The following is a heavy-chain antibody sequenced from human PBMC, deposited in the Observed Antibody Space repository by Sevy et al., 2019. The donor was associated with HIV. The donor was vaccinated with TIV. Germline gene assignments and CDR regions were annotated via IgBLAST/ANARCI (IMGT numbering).Heavy chain of an antibody. Sequence: GGSLRLSCAASGFTFTDAWMNCVRQAPGKGLEWVGRIKSKTDGGTTDYAAPVKGRFTISRDDSKNTLWLQMNSLKTEDTAVYYCTTDYYDSSGYRHWGQGTLVTVSS. J-gene: IGHJ4*02. CDR3: TTDYYDSSGYRH. CDR1: GFTFTDAW. V-gene: IGHV3-15*07. CDR2: IKSKTDGGTT. D-gene: IGHD3-22*01.